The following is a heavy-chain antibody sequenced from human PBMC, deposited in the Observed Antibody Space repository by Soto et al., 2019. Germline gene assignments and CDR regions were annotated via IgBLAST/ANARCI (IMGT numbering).Heavy chain of an antibody. CDR1: GYKFTTYW. CDR3: VRHLNGFDP. J-gene: IGHJ5*02. CDR2: IDPSDSDS. Sequence: GESLKISCKVSGYKFTTYWISWVRQMPGKGLEWMGRIDPSDSDSNYSPSFQGHVTISADKSVSTVYLQWSSLEASDTAMYYYVRHLNGFDPWGQGTLVTVSS. V-gene: IGHV5-10-1*01.